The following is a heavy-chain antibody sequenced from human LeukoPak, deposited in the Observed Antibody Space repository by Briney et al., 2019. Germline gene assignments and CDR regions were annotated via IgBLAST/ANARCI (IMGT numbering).Heavy chain of an antibody. J-gene: IGHJ4*02. CDR2: INPSGGST. Sequence: ASVKVSCKASGYTFTSYYMHWVRHAPGQGLEWTGKINPSGGSTSYAQKFQGRVTMTRDTSTSTVYMELSSLRSEDTAVYYCARESVVVPAAATDYWGQGTLVTVSS. CDR3: ARESVVVPAAATDY. CDR1: GYTFTSYY. V-gene: IGHV1-46*01. D-gene: IGHD2-2*01.